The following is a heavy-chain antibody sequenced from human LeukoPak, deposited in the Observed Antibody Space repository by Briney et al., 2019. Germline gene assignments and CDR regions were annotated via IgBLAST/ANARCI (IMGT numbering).Heavy chain of an antibody. D-gene: IGHD6-6*01. J-gene: IGHJ4*02. Sequence: GGSLRLSCAASGFTFSSYATSWVRQAPGKGLEWVSAISGSGGSTYYADSVKGRFTISRDNSKNTLYLQMNSLRAEDTAVYYCAKTPYSSSFFDYWGQGTLVTVSS. CDR2: ISGSGGST. V-gene: IGHV3-23*01. CDR3: AKTPYSSSFFDY. CDR1: GFTFSSYA.